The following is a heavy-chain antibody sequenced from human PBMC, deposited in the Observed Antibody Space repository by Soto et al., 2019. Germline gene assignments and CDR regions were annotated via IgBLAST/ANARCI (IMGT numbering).Heavy chain of an antibody. D-gene: IGHD3-10*01. CDR1: GYTFTNSN. J-gene: IGHJ6*03. V-gene: IGHV1-18*01. CDR2: ISAYSGNT. CDR3: AREPGYYGSGSQGYYYYYMDV. Sequence: ASVKVSCKASGYTFTNSNINWVRQAPGQGLEWMGWISAYSGNTKYAQNLQGRVTMTTDTSTSTAYMELRSLRSDDTAVYYCAREPGYYGSGSQGYYYYYMDVWGQGTTVTVAS.